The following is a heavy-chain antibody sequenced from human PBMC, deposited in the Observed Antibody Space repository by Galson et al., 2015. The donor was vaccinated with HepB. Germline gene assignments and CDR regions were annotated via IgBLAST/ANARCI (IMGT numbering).Heavy chain of an antibody. CDR2: IYDSGTT. Sequence: SETLSLTCTVSGGYISGFYWSWIRQPPGKGLEWIGYIYDSGTTNYSPSLKSQVTISLDMSNKQFSLNLTSVTAADTAVYFCARGSELYDNRGFPIFGWLDPWGQGALVTVSS. D-gene: IGHD3-22*01. J-gene: IGHJ5*02. CDR1: GGYISGFY. V-gene: IGHV4-59*01. CDR3: ARGSELYDNRGFPIFGWLDP.